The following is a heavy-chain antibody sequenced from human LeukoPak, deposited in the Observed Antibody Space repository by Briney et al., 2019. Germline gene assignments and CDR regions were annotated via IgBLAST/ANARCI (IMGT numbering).Heavy chain of an antibody. J-gene: IGHJ3*02. CDR3: ARVRTVVTPWDVFDI. D-gene: IGHD4-23*01. CDR1: GFTFNNYG. CDR2: IRYNGNNQ. V-gene: IGHV3-30*02. Sequence: PGGSLRLSCAASGFTFNNYGMHWVRQAPGKGLEWVAFIRYNGNNQYYADSVKGRFTISRDNSKNTLYLQMNSLRAEDTAVYYCARVRTVVTPWDVFDIWGQGTMVTVSS.